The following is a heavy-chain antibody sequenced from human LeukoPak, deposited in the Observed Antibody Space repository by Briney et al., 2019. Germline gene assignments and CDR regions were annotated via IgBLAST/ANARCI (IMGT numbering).Heavy chain of an antibody. CDR3: ATVQLERQGDY. J-gene: IGHJ4*02. V-gene: IGHV3-30-3*01. D-gene: IGHD1-1*01. Sequence: GGSLRLSCAASGFTFSSYAMHWVRQAPGKGLEWVAVISYDGSTKYYAASVKGRFTMSRDNSKNTLYLQMSSLRAEDTAVYYCATVQLERQGDYWGQGTLVTVSS. CDR2: ISYDGSTK. CDR1: GFTFSSYA.